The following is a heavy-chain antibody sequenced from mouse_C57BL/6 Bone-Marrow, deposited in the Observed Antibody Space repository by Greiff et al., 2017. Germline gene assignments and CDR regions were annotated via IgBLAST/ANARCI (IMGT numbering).Heavy chain of an antibody. V-gene: IGHV1-72*01. Sequence: QQSGRGLEWIGRIDPNSGGTKYNEKFKSKATLTVDKPSSTAYMQHSSLTSEDSAVYYCARRNLRDWGQGTTLTVSS. J-gene: IGHJ2*01. CDR3: ARRNLRD. CDR2: IDPNSGGT. D-gene: IGHD3-3*01.